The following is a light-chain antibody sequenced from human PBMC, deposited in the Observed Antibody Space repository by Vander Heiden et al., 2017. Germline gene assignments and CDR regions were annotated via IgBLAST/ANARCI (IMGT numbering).Light chain of an antibody. CDR3: HQSNSSPSA. CDR2: GAS. V-gene: IGKV1-39*01. Sequence: DIQMTQSPSSLSASVGDRVTIPCRASQSVSNYLNWYQQKPGKAPRLLIYGASNLQSGVPSRFSGSGSGTDFTLAISRLQPEDFAAYYCHQSNSSPSAFGQGTKVGIK. J-gene: IGKJ1*01. CDR1: QSVSNY.